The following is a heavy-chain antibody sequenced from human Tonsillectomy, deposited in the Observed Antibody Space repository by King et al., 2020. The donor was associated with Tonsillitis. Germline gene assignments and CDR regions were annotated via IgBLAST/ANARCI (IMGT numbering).Heavy chain of an antibody. V-gene: IGHV3-66*01. CDR3: ARDRPGRT. D-gene: IGHD1-26*01. Sequence: VQLVESGGGLVQPGGSLRLSCAGSGFTVSSNYMNWVRQAPGKGLEWASIIYSSGSTFYADSVKGRFIVSRDNSENTLYLQMKSLRAEDTAVYYCARDRPGRTWGQGTLVTVSS. CDR2: IYSSGST. J-gene: IGHJ5*02. CDR1: GFTVSSNY.